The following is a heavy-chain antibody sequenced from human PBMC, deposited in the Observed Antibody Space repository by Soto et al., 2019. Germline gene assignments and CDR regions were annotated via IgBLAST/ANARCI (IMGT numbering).Heavy chain of an antibody. V-gene: IGHV3-30-3*01. D-gene: IGHD5-12*01. Sequence: GGSLRLSCAASGFTFSSYAMHWVRQAPGKGLEWVAVISYDGSNKYYADSVKGRFTISRDNSKNTLYLQMNSLRAEDTAVYYCARRVATNHYYYYGMDVWGQGTTVTVSS. CDR2: ISYDGSNK. CDR1: GFTFSSYA. J-gene: IGHJ6*02. CDR3: ARRVATNHYYYYGMDV.